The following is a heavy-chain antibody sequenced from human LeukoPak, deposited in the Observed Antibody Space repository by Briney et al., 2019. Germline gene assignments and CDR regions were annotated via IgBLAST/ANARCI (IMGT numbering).Heavy chain of an antibody. Sequence: SETLSLTCTVSGGSISCSSYYWGWIRQPPGKGLEWIGSIYYSGSTYYNPSLKSRVTISVDTSKNQFSLKLSSVTAADTAVYYCARSQRITMVRGVIKAFDYWRQGTLVTVSP. V-gene: IGHV4-39*01. CDR1: GGSISCSSYY. CDR2: IYYSGST. D-gene: IGHD3-10*01. J-gene: IGHJ4*02. CDR3: ARSQRITMVRGVIKAFDY.